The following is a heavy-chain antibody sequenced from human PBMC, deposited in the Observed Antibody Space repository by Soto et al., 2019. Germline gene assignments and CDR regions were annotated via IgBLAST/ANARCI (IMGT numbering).Heavy chain of an antibody. V-gene: IGHV4-34*01. CDR3: ARSAMVRGVISYYYYGMDV. Sequence: LPPSETLSLTCAVYGGSFSGYYWSWIRQPPGKGLEWIGEINHSGSTNYNPSLKSRVTISVDTSKNQFSLKLSSVTAADTAVYYCARSAMVRGVISYYYYGMDVWGQGTTVTVSS. D-gene: IGHD3-10*01. CDR2: INHSGST. J-gene: IGHJ6*02. CDR1: GGSFSGYY.